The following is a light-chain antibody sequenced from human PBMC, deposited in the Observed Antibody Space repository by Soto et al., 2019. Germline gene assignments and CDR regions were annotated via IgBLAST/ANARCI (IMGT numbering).Light chain of an antibody. J-gene: IGLJ1*01. V-gene: IGLV1-44*01. CDR3: AAWDDSLSGYV. CDR1: GSNIGSNT. Sequence: QSVLTQPPSASGTPGQRVSISCSGSGSNIGSNTVNWYQQLPGTAPKLLMYNNNQRPSGVPDRFSGSKSGTSAPLAISGLQSEDESDYYCAAWDDSLSGYVFGTGTNVTVL. CDR2: NNN.